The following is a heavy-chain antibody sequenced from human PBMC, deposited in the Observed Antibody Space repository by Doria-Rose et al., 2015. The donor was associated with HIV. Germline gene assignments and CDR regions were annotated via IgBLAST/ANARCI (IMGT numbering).Heavy chain of an antibody. J-gene: IGHJ4*02. Sequence: VQLVESGPGQVKSSETLFLTCTVSGASISGTIYYWGWVRQPPGKGLAWIGSLFYSGSTYYSPSLKTRVTISVDTSRSQFSRNLSSVTAADTAVYYCARGYYDSVAPYGFHFDYWGQGTLVTVSS. CDR1: GASISGTIYY. V-gene: IGHV4-39*01. CDR2: LFYSGST. CDR3: ARGYYDSVAPYGFHFDY. D-gene: IGHD3-22*01.